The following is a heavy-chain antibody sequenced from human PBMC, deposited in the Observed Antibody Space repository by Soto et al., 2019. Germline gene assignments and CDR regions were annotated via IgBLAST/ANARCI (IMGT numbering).Heavy chain of an antibody. D-gene: IGHD3-16*01. J-gene: IGHJ3*02. CDR3: GRDGAARIWGDAFDI. CDR1: GYTFTNHG. Sequence: QVQLVQSGTEVKKPGASVKVSCKTSGYTFTNHGINWVRQAPGQGLEWMGWINPYNANTNYAQKLQGRVIMTTDTSTTTAYIDRGSLTCEDTAVYYFGRDGAARIWGDAFDIWGQGTVVTVSS. V-gene: IGHV1-18*04. CDR2: INPYNANT.